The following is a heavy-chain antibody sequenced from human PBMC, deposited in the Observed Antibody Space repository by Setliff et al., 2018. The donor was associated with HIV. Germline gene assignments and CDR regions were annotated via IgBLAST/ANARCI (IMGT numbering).Heavy chain of an antibody. Sequence: GGSLRLSCAASGFTFSTYWMSWFRQAPGKGLEWVANIKENGDEKYYVDSVKGRLTISRDNAKNSLYLQMSSLRVEDTAVYYCARSVPDSAYRPTDYWGQGTQVTVSS. CDR2: IKENGDEK. CDR1: GFTFSTYW. D-gene: IGHD3-22*01. CDR3: ARSVPDSAYRPTDY. J-gene: IGHJ4*02. V-gene: IGHV3-7*03.